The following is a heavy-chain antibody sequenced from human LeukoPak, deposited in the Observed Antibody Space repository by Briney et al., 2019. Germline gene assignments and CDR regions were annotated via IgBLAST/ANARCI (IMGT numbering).Heavy chain of an antibody. CDR2: ISWNSGSI. CDR3: AKGGRYCSSTSCRYLDY. J-gene: IGHJ4*02. CDR1: GFTFDDYA. V-gene: IGHV3-9*01. D-gene: IGHD2-2*01. Sequence: GRSLRLSCAASGFTFDDYAMHWVRQAPGKGLEWVSGISWNSGSIGYADSVKGRFTISRDNAKNSLYLQMNSLRAEDTALYYCAKGGRYCSSTSCRYLDYWGQGTLVTVSS.